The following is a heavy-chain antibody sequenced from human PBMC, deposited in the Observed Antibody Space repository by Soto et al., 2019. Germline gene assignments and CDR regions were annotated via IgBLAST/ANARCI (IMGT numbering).Heavy chain of an antibody. Sequence: QVQLVQSGAEVRKPGAPVKVSCKASGYTFTNHGISWVRQAPGQGLEWMGWVSGYNDKTKSAQNFQGRITMSTDTSTSTAYMELRGLRSDDTAIYYCARDFYPVAYLFDYWGQGTLVTVSS. CDR3: ARDFYPVAYLFDY. D-gene: IGHD1-26*01. V-gene: IGHV1-18*04. J-gene: IGHJ4*02. CDR1: GYTFTNHG. CDR2: VSGYNDKT.